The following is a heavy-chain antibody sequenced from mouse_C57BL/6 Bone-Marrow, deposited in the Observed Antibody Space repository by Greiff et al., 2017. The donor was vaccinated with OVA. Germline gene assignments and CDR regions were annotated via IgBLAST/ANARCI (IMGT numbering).Heavy chain of an antibody. CDR2: ISRGGGYT. CDR1: GFTFSSYG. J-gene: IGHJ3*01. D-gene: IGHD2-5*01. V-gene: IGHV5-6*01. Sequence: EVQLVESGGDLVKPGGSLKLSCAASGFTFSSYGMSWVSQTPDQRLEWVATISRGGGYTYYTDRVKGRFTISRDKAKNTRYLQMGSLKSKDTAVDDCSRQAYSNFGLVAYWGQGTLVTVSA. CDR3: SRQAYSNFGLVAY.